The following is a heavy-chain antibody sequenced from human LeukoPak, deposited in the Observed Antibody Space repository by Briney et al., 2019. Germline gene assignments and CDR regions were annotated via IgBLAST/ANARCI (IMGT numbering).Heavy chain of an antibody. CDR1: GGSLSSGGYY. J-gene: IGHJ6*03. CDR2: IYYSGST. V-gene: IGHV4-39*01. CDR3: ARQNTYYYYMDV. Sequence: SETLSLTCTVSGGSLSSGGYYWGWIGQPPGKGLEWIGSIYYSGSTYYNPSLKSRVTISVDTSKNQFSLKLSSVTAADTAVYYCARQNTYYYYMDVWGKGTTVTVSS.